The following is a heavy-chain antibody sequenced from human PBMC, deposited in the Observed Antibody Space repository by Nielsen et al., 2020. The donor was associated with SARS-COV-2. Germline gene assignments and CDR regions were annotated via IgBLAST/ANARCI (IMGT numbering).Heavy chain of an antibody. CDR3: ARVSSGLYYYGMDV. D-gene: IGHD3-22*01. CDR2: ISSSSSTI. CDR1: GFTFSSYS. V-gene: IGHV3-48*01. J-gene: IGHJ6*02. Sequence: GGSLRLSCAASGFTFSSYSMNWVRQAPGKGLEWVSYISSSSSTIYYADSVKGRFTISRDNAKNSLYLQMNSLGAEDTAVYYCARVSSGLYYYGMDVWGQGTTVTVSS.